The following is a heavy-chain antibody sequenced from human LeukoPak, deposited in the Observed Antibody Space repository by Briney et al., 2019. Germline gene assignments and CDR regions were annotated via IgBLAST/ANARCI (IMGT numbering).Heavy chain of an antibody. CDR1: GLTVSSNY. CDR2: IYSGGST. V-gene: IGHV3-66*01. J-gene: IGHJ3*02. D-gene: IGHD5-18*01. CDR3: ARGHSYGPSGAFDI. Sequence: GGSLRLSCAASGLTVSSNYMSWVRQAPGKGLEWVSVIYSGGSTYYADSVKGRFTISRDNSKNTLYFQMNSLRAEDTAVYYCARGHSYGPSGAFDIWGQGTMVTVSS.